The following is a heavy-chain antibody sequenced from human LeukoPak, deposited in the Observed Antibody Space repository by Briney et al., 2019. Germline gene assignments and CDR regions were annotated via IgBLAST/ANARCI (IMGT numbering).Heavy chain of an antibody. J-gene: IGHJ4*02. Sequence: SETLSLTCAVYGGSFSGYYWSWIRQPPGKGLEWIGEINHSGSTNYNPSLKSRVTTSVDTSKNQFSLKLSSVTAADTAVYYCARTGYSSSWLRSWGQGTLVTVSS. V-gene: IGHV4-34*01. CDR1: GGSFSGYY. CDR3: ARTGYSSSWLRS. CDR2: INHSGST. D-gene: IGHD6-13*01.